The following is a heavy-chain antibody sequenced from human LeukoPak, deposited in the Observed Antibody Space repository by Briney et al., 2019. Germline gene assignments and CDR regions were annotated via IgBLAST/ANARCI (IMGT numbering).Heavy chain of an antibody. D-gene: IGHD2-2*02. CDR1: GYTFTSYG. Sequence: ASVTVSCKASGYTFTSYGIRWVRQAPGQGLEWMGWISAYNGNTNYAQRLQGRVTMTTDTSTSTAYMELRSLRSDDTAVYYCARAPTQDIVVVPAAIPGAFDYWGQGTLVTVSS. V-gene: IGHV1-18*01. CDR2: ISAYNGNT. J-gene: IGHJ4*02. CDR3: ARAPTQDIVVVPAAIPGAFDY.